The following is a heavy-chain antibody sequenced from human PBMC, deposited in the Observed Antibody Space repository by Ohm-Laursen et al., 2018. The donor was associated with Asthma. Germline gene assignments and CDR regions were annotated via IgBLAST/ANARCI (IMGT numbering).Heavy chain of an antibody. V-gene: IGHV4-59*01. Sequence: SETLSLTCPVSGGSISSYYWSWIRQPPGKGLEWIGYIYYSGSTNYNPSLKSRVTISVDTSKNQFSLKLSSVTAADTAVYYCARGGGEMATTYYFDYWGQGTLVTVSS. D-gene: IGHD5-24*01. CDR2: IYYSGST. J-gene: IGHJ4*02. CDR1: GGSISSYY. CDR3: ARGGGEMATTYYFDY.